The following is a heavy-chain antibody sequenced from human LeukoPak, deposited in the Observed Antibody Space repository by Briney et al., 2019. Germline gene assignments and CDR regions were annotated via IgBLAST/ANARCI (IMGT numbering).Heavy chain of an antibody. CDR3: ARGRSTPLLAYCGGDCYDDAFDI. J-gene: IGHJ3*02. Sequence: VASVKVSCKASGGTFSSYAISWVRQAPGQGLEWMGGIIPIFGTANYAQKFQGRVTITADESTSTAYMELSSLRSEDTAVYYCARGRSTPLLAYCGGDCYDDAFDIWGQGTMVTVSS. CDR2: IIPIFGTA. V-gene: IGHV1-69*13. CDR1: GGTFSSYA. D-gene: IGHD2-21*02.